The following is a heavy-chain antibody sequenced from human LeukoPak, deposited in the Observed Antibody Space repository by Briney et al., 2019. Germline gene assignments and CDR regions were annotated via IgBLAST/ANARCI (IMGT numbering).Heavy chain of an antibody. CDR3: ARRAGAYSHPYDY. Sequence: GSLRLSFTVSGFTVSSNSMSWVRPAPGKGLEWVSFIYSDNTHYSDSVKGRFTISRDNSKNTLYLQMNSLRAEDTAVYYCARRAGAYSHPYDYWGQGTLVTVSS. V-gene: IGHV3-53*01. J-gene: IGHJ4*02. CDR2: IYSDNT. D-gene: IGHD4/OR15-4a*01. CDR1: GFTVSSNS.